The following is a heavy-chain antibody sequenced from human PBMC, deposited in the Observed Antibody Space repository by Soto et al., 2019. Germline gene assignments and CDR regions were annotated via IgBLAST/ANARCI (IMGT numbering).Heavy chain of an antibody. J-gene: IGHJ5*02. CDR2: IYYSGST. V-gene: IGHV4-59*08. D-gene: IGHD6-13*01. CDR3: ARTKETGYSNWFDP. Sequence: QVQLQESGPGLVKPSETLSLTCTVSGGSISSYYWSWIRQPPGKGLKWIGYIYYSGSTNYNPSLKSRVTISVDTSKNQFSLKLSSVTAADTAVYYCARTKETGYSNWFDPWGQGTLVTVSS. CDR1: GGSISSYY.